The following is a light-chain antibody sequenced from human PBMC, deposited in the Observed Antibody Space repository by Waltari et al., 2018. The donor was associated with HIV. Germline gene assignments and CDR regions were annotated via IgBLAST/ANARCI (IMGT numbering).Light chain of an antibody. CDR3: TSFTSNYTVI. CDR2: EVF. CDR1: PSYFGLYNF. V-gene: IGLV2-14*01. Sequence: QSALTQPASVSGSPGQSITISCTGSPSYFGLYNFISWYQQHPGGAPSVIISEVFSRPSGVSSRFSGSKSGNTASLTISWLQTEDEADYYCTSFTSNYTVIFGGGTKVTVL. J-gene: IGLJ2*01.